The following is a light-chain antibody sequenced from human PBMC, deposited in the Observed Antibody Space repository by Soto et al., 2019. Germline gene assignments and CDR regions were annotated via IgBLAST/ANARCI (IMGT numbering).Light chain of an antibody. J-gene: IGLJ2*01. CDR3: SSYAGRNTVV. CDR2: EVS. CDR1: SSDVGGYNY. Sequence: QSALTQPPSASGSPGQSVTISCTGTSSDVGGYNYVSWYQQHPGKAPKLMIYEVSKRPSGVPDRVSGSKSGNTASLTVSGLQAEDEADYYCSSYAGRNTVVFGGGTKVTVL. V-gene: IGLV2-8*01.